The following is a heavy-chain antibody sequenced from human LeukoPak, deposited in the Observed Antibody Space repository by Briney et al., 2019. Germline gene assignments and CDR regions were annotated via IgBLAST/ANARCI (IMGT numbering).Heavy chain of an antibody. CDR3: ARLDSSGYWDY. V-gene: IGHV4-61*02. CDR2: IYTSGNT. J-gene: IGHJ4*02. D-gene: IGHD3-22*01. CDR1: GGSISSGSYY. Sequence: SSETLSLTCTVSGGSISSGSYYWSWIRQPAGKGLEWIGRIYTSGNTNYNPSLKSRVTISVDTSKNQFSLKLSSVTAADTAVYYCARLDSSGYWDYWGQGTLVTVSS.